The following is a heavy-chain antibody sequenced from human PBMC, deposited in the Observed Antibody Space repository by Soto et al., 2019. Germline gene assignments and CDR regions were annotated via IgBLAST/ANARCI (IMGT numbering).Heavy chain of an antibody. J-gene: IGHJ3*02. CDR1: GFTFSSYA. D-gene: IGHD3-10*01. Sequence: PGGSLRLSCAASGFTFSSYAMSWVRQAPGKGLEWVSAISGSGGSTYYADSVKGRFTISRDNSKNTLYLQMNSLRAEDTAVYYCAKDYWRRGRFGEEGAFDIWGQGTMVTVSS. CDR2: ISGSGGST. CDR3: AKDYWRRGRFGEEGAFDI. V-gene: IGHV3-23*01.